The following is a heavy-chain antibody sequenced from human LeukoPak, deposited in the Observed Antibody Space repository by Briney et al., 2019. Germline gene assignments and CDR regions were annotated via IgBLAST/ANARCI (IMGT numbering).Heavy chain of an antibody. Sequence: SETLSLTCTVSGGSISSYYWSWIPQPPGQGLEGIGYFYNSGSTDYNPSLKSRVTISVDTSKKQISLELSSVTAADTAVYYCARYAHYDFWSGYYDYYMDVWGKGTTVTVSS. CDR3: ARYAHYDFWSGYYDYYMDV. CDR2: FYNSGST. J-gene: IGHJ6*03. CDR1: GGSISSYY. V-gene: IGHV4-59*01. D-gene: IGHD3-3*01.